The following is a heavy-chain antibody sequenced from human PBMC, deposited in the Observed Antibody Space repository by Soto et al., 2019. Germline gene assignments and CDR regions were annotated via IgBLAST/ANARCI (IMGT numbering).Heavy chain of an antibody. CDR3: ARRRIAASGWDV. D-gene: IGHD6-13*01. CDR1: GYSFTSYW. CDR2: IYPGNSNT. V-gene: IGHV5-51*01. J-gene: IGHJ6*02. Sequence: PRESLKISGEGSGYSFTSYWIGCVRQMPGKGPEWMGIIYPGNSNTRYSPSFQGQVTISADKSISTAYLQWSSLKASDPAMYYCARRRIAASGWDVWGQGTTVTVSS.